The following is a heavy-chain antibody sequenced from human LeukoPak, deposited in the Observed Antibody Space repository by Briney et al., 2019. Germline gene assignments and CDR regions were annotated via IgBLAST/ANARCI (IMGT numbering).Heavy chain of an antibody. Sequence: SETLSLTCTVSGGSISSGGYYWSWIRQHPGKGLEWIGYIYYSGSTYYNPSLKSRVTISVDTSKNQFSLKLSSVTAADTAVYYCARVGYSSSWYGHLNWFDPWGQGTLVTVSP. CDR1: GGSISSGGYY. CDR3: ARVGYSSSWYGHLNWFDP. V-gene: IGHV4-31*03. D-gene: IGHD6-13*01. CDR2: IYYSGST. J-gene: IGHJ5*02.